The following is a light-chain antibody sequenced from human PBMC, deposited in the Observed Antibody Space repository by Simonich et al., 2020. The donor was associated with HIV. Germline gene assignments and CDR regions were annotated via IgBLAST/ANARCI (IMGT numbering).Light chain of an antibody. CDR1: QSISSY. CDR3: QQYKSFPT. V-gene: IGKV1-5*03. CDR2: KAS. Sequence: DIQMTQSPSSLSASVGDRVTNTCRASQSISSYLNWYQQKPGKAPKLLIYKASSLESGVPSRFSGSGSGTEFTLTISSLQPDDFATYYCQQYKSFPTFGQGTRVEIK. J-gene: IGKJ1*01.